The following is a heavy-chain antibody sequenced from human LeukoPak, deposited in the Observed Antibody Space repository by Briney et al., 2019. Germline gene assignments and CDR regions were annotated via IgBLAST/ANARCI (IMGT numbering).Heavy chain of an antibody. J-gene: IGHJ4*02. D-gene: IGHD2-2*01. CDR1: GGSISSSSYY. CDR3: ASASSGYCSSTTCYATFDY. V-gene: IGHV4-61*02. Sequence: SETLSLTCTVSGGSISSSSYYWGWIRQPAGKGLEWIGRIYTSGSTNYNPSLKSRVTISVDKSKNQFSLKLYSVTAADTAVYYCASASSGYCSSTTCYATFDYWGQGTLVTVSS. CDR2: IYTSGST.